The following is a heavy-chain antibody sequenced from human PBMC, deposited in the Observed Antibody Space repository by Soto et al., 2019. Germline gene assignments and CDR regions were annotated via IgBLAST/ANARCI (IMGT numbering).Heavy chain of an antibody. J-gene: IGHJ4*02. CDR1: GFTFSNYA. V-gene: IGHV3-23*01. D-gene: IGHD2-15*01. CDR2: ISGSAAST. CDR3: ADGTGRYCSAGGCYLDEPFDY. Sequence: EVHLLESGGDLVQPGGSLRLSCAASGFTFSNYAMSWVRQAPGKGLDWVSGISGSAASTFYADSVKGRFTISRDMSKYTLSLQMNSMRAEDTAVSSCADGTGRYCSAGGCYLDEPFDYWGQGTLVTVSS.